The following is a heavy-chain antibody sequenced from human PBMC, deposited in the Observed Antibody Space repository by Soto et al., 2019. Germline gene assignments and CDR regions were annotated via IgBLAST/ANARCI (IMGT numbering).Heavy chain of an antibody. CDR2: INGGNGDT. D-gene: IGHD3-10*01. CDR3: ASDTNPNYYGSGSTNDY. CDR1: GYTFSSHA. Sequence: GASVKVSCKASGYTFSSHATHWVRQAPGQRLEWMGWINGGNGDTKYSQKFQDRVTITRDTSASTAYMELSSLRSEDTAVYYCASDTNPNYYGSGSTNDYWGQGTLVTVSS. V-gene: IGHV1-3*01. J-gene: IGHJ4*02.